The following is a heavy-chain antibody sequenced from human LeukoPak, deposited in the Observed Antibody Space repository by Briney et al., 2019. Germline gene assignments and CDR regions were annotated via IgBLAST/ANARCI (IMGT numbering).Heavy chain of an antibody. CDR2: ISGSGGST. J-gene: IGHJ4*02. CDR3: AKNAPRCSSTSCYFQSSGY. CDR1: GFTFSSYA. V-gene: IGHV3-23*01. Sequence: GGSLRLSCAASGFTFSSYAMSWVRQAPGKGLEWVSAISGSGGSTYYADSVKGRFIISRDNSKNTLYLQMNSLRAEDTAVYYCAKNAPRCSSTSCYFQSSGYWGQGTLVTVSS. D-gene: IGHD2-2*01.